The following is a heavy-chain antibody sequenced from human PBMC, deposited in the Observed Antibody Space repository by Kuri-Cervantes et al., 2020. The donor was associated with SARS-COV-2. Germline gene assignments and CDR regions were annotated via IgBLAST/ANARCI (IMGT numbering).Heavy chain of an antibody. CDR1: GFTFSSYS. CDR2: ISSSSSTI. V-gene: IGHV3-48*02. CDR3: ARDGRGYYDSSGYYGQLGFDY. D-gene: IGHD3-22*01. J-gene: IGHJ4*02. Sequence: GGSLRLSCAASGFTFSSYSMNWVRQAPGKGLEWVSYISSSSSTIYYADSVKGRFTISRDNAKNSLYLQMNSLRDEDTAVYYCARDGRGYYDSSGYYGQLGFDYWGQGTLVTVSS.